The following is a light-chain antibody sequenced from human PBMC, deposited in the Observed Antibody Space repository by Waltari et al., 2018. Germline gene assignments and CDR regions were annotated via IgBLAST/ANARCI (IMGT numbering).Light chain of an antibody. CDR2: GPD. V-gene: IGLV3-19*01. CDR1: HLRINY. J-gene: IGLJ2*01. CDR3: HSRETFSTRL. Sequence: SSDLTQDPSVSVALGQTVRNKGHGEHLRINYAIWYQQRPGQAPILVLYGPDNRPPGIPDRFSGSTSGNTASLTITGAQAEDEADYYCHSRETFSTRLFGGGTRLTV.